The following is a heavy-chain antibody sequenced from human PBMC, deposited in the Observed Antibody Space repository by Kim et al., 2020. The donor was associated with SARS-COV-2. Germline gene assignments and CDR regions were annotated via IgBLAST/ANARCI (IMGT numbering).Heavy chain of an antibody. Sequence: GESLKISCKGSGYSFTSYWISWVRQMPGKGLEWMGRIDPSDSYTNYSPSFQGHVTISADKSISTAYLQWSSLKASDTAMYYCTCRFGSPRRNISSGWFPGHYYYYYGMDVWGQGTTVTVSS. V-gene: IGHV5-10-1*01. CDR2: IDPSDSYT. D-gene: IGHD6-19*01. J-gene: IGHJ6*02. CDR3: TCRFGSPRRNISSGWFPGHYYYYYGMDV. CDR1: GYSFTSYW.